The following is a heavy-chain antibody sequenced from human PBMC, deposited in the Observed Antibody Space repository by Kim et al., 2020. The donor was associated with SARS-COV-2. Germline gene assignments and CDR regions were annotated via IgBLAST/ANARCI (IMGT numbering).Heavy chain of an antibody. CDR3: AKGGSRRSSSSEYYFDY. D-gene: IGHD6-6*01. V-gene: IGHV3-30*18. CDR2: ISYDGSNK. Sequence: GGSLRLSCAASGLTFSHYGMHWVRQAPGKGLEWVAVISYDGSNKDYADSVKGRFTISRDNSKNTLYLQMNSLRAEDTAVYYCAKGGSRRSSSSEYYFDYWGEGSLVTVSS. CDR1: GLTFSHYG. J-gene: IGHJ4*02.